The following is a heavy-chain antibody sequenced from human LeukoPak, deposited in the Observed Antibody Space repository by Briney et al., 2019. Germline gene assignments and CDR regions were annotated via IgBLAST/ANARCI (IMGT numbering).Heavy chain of an antibody. J-gene: IGHJ3*02. CDR3: ARGTRSYGGNSDDAFDI. V-gene: IGHV4-4*07. Sequence: SETLSLTCTVSGGSISSYYWSWIRQPAGKGLEWIGRIYTSGSTNYNPSLKSRVTMSVDTSKNQFSLKLSSVTAADTAVYYCARGTRSYGGNSDDAFDIWGQGTMVTVSS. CDR2: IYTSGST. D-gene: IGHD4-23*01. CDR1: GGSISSYY.